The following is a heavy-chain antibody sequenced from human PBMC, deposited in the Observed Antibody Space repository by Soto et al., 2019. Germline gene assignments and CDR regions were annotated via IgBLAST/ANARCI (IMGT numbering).Heavy chain of an antibody. V-gene: IGHV3-74*01. D-gene: IGHD2-21*02. CDR2: IKGDASTT. CDR3: ASATAPYYYGMDV. J-gene: IGHJ6*02. CDR1: GFTFSDYW. Sequence: PGGSLRLSCEASGFTFSDYWIHWVRQAPGKGLVWLSRIKGDASTTNYADSVMGRFTVSRGNSKNALYLQMNSLRAEDTAVYYCASATAPYYYGMDVWGQGTTVTVSS.